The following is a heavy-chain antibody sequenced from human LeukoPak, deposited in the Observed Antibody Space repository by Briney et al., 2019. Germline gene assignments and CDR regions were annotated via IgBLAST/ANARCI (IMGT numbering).Heavy chain of an antibody. CDR1: GDSISTSKSY. CDR3: ARDQWELLPFDY. V-gene: IGHV4-39*02. J-gene: IGHJ4*02. D-gene: IGHD1-26*01. Sequence: SDTLSLTCTVSGDSISTSKSYWGWIRQPPLKGLEWIGSIYYTGNTYYNASLKSRVTISVDTSKNQFSLSLTSVTAADTAVYYCARDQWELLPFDYWGQGTLVTVSS. CDR2: IYYTGNT.